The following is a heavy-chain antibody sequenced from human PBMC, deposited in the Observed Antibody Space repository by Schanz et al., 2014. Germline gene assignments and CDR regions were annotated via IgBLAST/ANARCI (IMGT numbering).Heavy chain of an antibody. V-gene: IGHV4-39*07. D-gene: IGHD6-13*01. CDR1: GASISGSSDY. J-gene: IGHJ4*02. Sequence: QLQLQESGPGLVKPSETLSLTCTVSGASISGSSDYWGWIRQSPGKGLEWIGNIYYTGTTYYNPSLKSRVSISVDPSKNQVSLKLTSVTAADTAVYYCARAAGPVDYWGQGTLVTVSS. CDR2: IYYTGTT. CDR3: ARAAGPVDY.